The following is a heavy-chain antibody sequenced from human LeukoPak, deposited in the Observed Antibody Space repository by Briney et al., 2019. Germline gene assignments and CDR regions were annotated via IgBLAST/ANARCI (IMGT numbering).Heavy chain of an antibody. Sequence: SETLSLTCTVSGGSISSSSYNWGWIRQPLGEGLEWIGSFDYTGSTYHNPSLKSRVTVSLDTSRNHFSLKLSSVTAADTAVYYCARGHDFWSANYYMDVWGKGTTVTVSS. D-gene: IGHD3-3*01. J-gene: IGHJ6*03. V-gene: IGHV4-39*07. CDR3: ARGHDFWSANYYMDV. CDR1: GGSISSSSYN. CDR2: FDYTGST.